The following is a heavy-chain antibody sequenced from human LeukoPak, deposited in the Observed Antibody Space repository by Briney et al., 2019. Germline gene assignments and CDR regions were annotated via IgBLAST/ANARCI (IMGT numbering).Heavy chain of an antibody. V-gene: IGHV3-23*01. CDR3: AKDSRYSGNYKAFDI. CDR1: GFTFNSYD. CDR2: ISGSGGST. Sequence: PGGSLRLSCAASGFTFNSYDMSWVRQAPGKGLEWVSGISGSGGSTNYADSVKGRFPISRDNSKNTLYLQMNTLRAEDTAVYYCAKDSRYSGNYKAFDIWGQGTMVTVSS. D-gene: IGHD1-26*01. J-gene: IGHJ3*02.